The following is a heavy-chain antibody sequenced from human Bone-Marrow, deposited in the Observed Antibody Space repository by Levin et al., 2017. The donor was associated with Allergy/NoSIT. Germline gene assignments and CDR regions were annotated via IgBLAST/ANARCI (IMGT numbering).Heavy chain of an antibody. J-gene: IGHJ5*02. Sequence: KSSETLSLTCAVYGGSFSGYYWSWIRQPPGKGLEWIGEINHSGSTNYNPSLKSRVTISVDTSKNQFSLKLSSVTAADTAVYYCARDGGIAAAGRSYNWFDPWGQGTLVTVSS. CDR3: ARDGGIAAAGRSYNWFDP. CDR2: INHSGST. D-gene: IGHD6-13*01. V-gene: IGHV4-34*01. CDR1: GGSFSGYY.